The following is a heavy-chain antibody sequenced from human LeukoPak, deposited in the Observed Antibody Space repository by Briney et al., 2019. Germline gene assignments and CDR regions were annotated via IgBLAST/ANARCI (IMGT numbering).Heavy chain of an antibody. CDR1: GFTFRSYG. D-gene: IGHD2-21*02. CDR3: ARESSAYCGGDCYPGHFDY. V-gene: IGHV3-33*01. Sequence: GGSVRLSCAAWGFTFRSYGVHWVRQAPGKGLEGVAVIWYDGSNKYYADSVKGRFTISRDNSKNTLYLQMNSLRAADTAVSYCARESSAYCGGDCYPGHFDYWGQGTLVTVSS. J-gene: IGHJ4*02. CDR2: IWYDGSNK.